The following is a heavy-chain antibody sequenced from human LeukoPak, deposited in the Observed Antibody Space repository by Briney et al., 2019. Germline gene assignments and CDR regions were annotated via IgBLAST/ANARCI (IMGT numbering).Heavy chain of an antibody. D-gene: IGHD2-15*01. CDR3: AREVVSSPSYFDS. V-gene: IGHV3-53*01. J-gene: IGHJ4*02. Sequence: GGSLRLSCAASGFTVSSSYMYWVRQASGKGLEWVSFFYRGDSTYYAESVRGRFTISRDNSKNTLYLLMTSLIPEDTAVYYCAREVVSSPSYFDSWGQGTLVTVSS. CDR1: GFTVSSSY. CDR2: FYRGDST.